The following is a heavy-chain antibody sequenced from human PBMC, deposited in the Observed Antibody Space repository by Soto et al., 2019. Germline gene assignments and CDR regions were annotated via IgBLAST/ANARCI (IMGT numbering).Heavy chain of an antibody. D-gene: IGHD1-7*01. Sequence: LSLTCTVSVGSISSYRWSWIRQPAGKGLEWIGRLNTYGNTHYNPSLKSRVTGSVDTSRNQFFLTLRSVTAADSAVYHCGRESGETWDYEASWGQGTPVTVSS. CDR2: LNTYGNT. V-gene: IGHV4-4*07. CDR1: VGSISSYR. CDR3: GRESGETWDYEAS. J-gene: IGHJ5*02.